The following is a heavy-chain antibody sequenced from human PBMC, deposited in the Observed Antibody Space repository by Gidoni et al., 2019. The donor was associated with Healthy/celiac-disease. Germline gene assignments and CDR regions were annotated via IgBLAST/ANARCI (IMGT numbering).Heavy chain of an antibody. CDR2: INPNSGGT. Sequence: QVQLVQSGAEVKKPGASVKVSCKASGYTLTGYYMHWVRQAPGQGLEWMGWINPNSGGTNYAQKFQGWVTMTRDTSISTAYMELSRLRSDDTAVYYCARARGSGSYYAAFDIWGQGTMVTVSS. V-gene: IGHV1-2*04. J-gene: IGHJ3*02. D-gene: IGHD1-26*01. CDR3: ARARGSGSYYAAFDI. CDR1: GYTLTGYY.